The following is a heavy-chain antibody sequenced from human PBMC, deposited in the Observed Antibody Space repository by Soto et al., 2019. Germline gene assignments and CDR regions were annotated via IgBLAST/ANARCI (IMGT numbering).Heavy chain of an antibody. J-gene: IGHJ3*02. D-gene: IGHD6-6*01. CDR1: GFTFSSYA. Sequence: EVQLLESGGGLVQPGGSLRLSCAASGFTFSSYAMSWVRQAPGKGLEWVSAISGSGGSTYYADSVKGRFTISRDNSENTLYLQMNSLRAEDTAVYYFAKARRYEGAFDIWGQGTMVTVSS. V-gene: IGHV3-23*01. CDR2: ISGSGGST. CDR3: AKARRYEGAFDI.